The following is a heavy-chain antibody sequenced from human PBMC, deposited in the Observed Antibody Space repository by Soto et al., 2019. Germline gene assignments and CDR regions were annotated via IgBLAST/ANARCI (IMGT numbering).Heavy chain of an antibody. D-gene: IGHD2-2*01. J-gene: IGHJ6*03. CDR1: GSTFSDYY. CDR2: ISSSGSTI. Sequence: PGGSLRLSCAASGSTFSDYYMSWIRQAPGKGLEWVSYISSSGSTIYYADSVKGRFTISRDNAKNSLYLQMNSLRAEDTAVYYCARDCGCSSTSCYVGLFGYYYYMDVWGKGTTVTVSS. V-gene: IGHV3-11*01. CDR3: ARDCGCSSTSCYVGLFGYYYYMDV.